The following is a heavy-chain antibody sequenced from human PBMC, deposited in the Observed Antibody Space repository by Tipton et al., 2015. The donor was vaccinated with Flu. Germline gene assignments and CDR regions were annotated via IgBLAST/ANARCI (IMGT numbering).Heavy chain of an antibody. V-gene: IGHV3-53*01. J-gene: IGHJ4*02. CDR3: ARDTGGYCSGSSCLPRFDY. CDR1: GLSVRDNY. Sequence: QLVQSGGALTQPGGSLRLYCVASGLSVRDNYMTWVRQAPGKGLEWISVIYSGEDTHYADSVKGRFTISRDNSKNTVYLLKNSLKVEDTALYYCARDTGGYCSGSSCLPRFDYWVQGTLVTVSS. D-gene: IGHD2-15*01. CDR2: IYSGEDT.